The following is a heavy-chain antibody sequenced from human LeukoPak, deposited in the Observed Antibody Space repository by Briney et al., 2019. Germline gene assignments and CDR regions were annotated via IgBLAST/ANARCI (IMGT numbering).Heavy chain of an antibody. V-gene: IGHV3-23*01. D-gene: IGHD3-22*01. CDR2: ISGSGDYT. Sequence: GGSLRLSCAASGFTFNNYAMSWVRQAPGKGLEWVSSISGSGDYTFYADSVKGRFTISRDNSKDTLYLQMNSLRAEDTAIYYCAKDRPNYYGTNGHYYTRNGDYWGQASLVTVSS. J-gene: IGHJ4*02. CDR3: AKDRPNYYGTNGHYYTRNGDY. CDR1: GFTFNNYA.